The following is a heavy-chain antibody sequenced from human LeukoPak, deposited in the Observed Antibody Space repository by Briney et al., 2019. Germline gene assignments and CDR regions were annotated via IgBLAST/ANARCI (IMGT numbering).Heavy chain of an antibody. CDR2: IYYSGST. D-gene: IGHD5/OR15-5a*01. Sequence: PSETLSLTCTVSGGSIRSSSYSWGWIRQPPGKGLEWIGSIYYSGSTYYNPSLKSRVTISVDTSKNQFSLKLSSVTAADTAVYYCARHQLYSVYDPPWYWGQGTLVTVSS. CDR3: ARHQLYSVYDPPWY. CDR1: GGSIRSSSYS. V-gene: IGHV4-39*01. J-gene: IGHJ4*02.